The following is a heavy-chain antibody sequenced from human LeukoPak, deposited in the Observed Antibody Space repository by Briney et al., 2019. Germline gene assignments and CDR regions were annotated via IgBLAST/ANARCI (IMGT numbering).Heavy chain of an antibody. J-gene: IGHJ4*02. CDR2: ISSGSSYI. CDR3: ARARISTFDY. Sequence: GGSLRLSCAASGFTFSTYRFNWVRQAPGKGLEWVSSISSGSSYIYYADSVKGRFTISRDNAKNSLYLQMNSLRAEDTAVYFCARARISTFDYWGQGTLVTVSS. V-gene: IGHV3-21*01. CDR1: GFTFSTYR. D-gene: IGHD6-13*01.